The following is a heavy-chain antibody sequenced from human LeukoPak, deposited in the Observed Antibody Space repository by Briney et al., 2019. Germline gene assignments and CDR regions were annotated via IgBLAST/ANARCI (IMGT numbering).Heavy chain of an antibody. V-gene: IGHV1-2*06. D-gene: IGHD6-13*01. CDR2: VNPNSGGT. CDR1: GYTFAGYY. J-gene: IGHJ5*02. Sequence: ASVKVSCKASGYTFAGYYMHWVRQAPGQGLEWRGRVNPNSGGTNYAQKFQGRVTMTRDTSISTTYMELSRLGSDDTAVYYCAKGSYSSSDNHNWFDPWGQGTLVTVSS. CDR3: AKGSYSSSDNHNWFDP.